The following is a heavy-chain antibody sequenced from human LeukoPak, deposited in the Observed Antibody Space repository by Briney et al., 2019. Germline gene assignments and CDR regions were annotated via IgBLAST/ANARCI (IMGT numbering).Heavy chain of an antibody. CDR1: GFTFSASN. CDR3: ARSIGLTGGGVDV. CDR2: ITNGGSTI. J-gene: IGHJ6*02. Sequence: GGSLRLSCAAPGFTFSASNMNWVRQAPGRGRGWVSYITNGGSTIHHADSVKGRFTISRDNAKKTLYLQMNSLRAEDTAVYYCARSIGLTGGGVDVWGQGTTVTVSS. V-gene: IGHV3-11*01. D-gene: IGHD3-9*01.